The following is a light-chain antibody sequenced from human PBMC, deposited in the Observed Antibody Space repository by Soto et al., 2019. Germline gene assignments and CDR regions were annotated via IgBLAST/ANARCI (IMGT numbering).Light chain of an antibody. J-gene: IGKJ1*01. CDR3: QQYNNYS. CDR1: QTISSW. CDR2: KAS. V-gene: IGKV1-5*03. Sequence: IQMTQSPSTLSGSVGDRVTITCRASQTISSWLAWYQQKPGKAPKLLIYKASTLKSGVPSRFSGSGSGTEFTLTISSLQPGDFATYYCQQYNNYSFGQGTKVDIK.